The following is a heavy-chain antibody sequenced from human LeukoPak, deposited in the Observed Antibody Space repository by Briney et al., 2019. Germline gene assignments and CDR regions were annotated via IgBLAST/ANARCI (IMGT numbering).Heavy chain of an antibody. CDR3: ARAAEGGYGGYDPFDY. CDR2: ISGSGGST. J-gene: IGHJ4*02. CDR1: GFTFSSYA. Sequence: GGSLRLSCAASGFTFSSYAMSWVRQAPGKGLEWVSAISGSGGSTYYADSVKGRFTISRDNSKNTLYLQMNSLRADDTAVYYCARAAEGGYGGYDPFDYWGQGTLVTVSS. D-gene: IGHD5-12*01. V-gene: IGHV3-23*01.